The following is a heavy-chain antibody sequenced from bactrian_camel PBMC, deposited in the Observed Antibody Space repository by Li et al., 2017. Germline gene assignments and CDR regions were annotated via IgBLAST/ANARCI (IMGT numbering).Heavy chain of an antibody. J-gene: IGHJ4*01. D-gene: IGHD3*01. CDR1: GDTFSSYC. V-gene: IGHV3S53*01. CDR2: IDNEGRT. Sequence: VQLVESGGGSVQSGESLRLSCAASGDTFSSYCMAWFRQAPGKKREGVAGIDNEGRTKYADAVKGRFTISRDNAKNTVYLQMNSLKPEDTALYYCTTDRQPGNYGGGTQVTVS.